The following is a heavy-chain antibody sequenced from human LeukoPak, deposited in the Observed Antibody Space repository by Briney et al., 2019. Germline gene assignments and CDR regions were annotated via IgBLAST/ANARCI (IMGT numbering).Heavy chain of an antibody. D-gene: IGHD2-21*02. CDR3: ARTGGDRSSGLCYYAMDV. J-gene: IGHJ6*02. Sequence: SETLSLTCLVSGGSISGSHWSWIRQPPGKGLEWIGYIHYTGSTDYNPSLRSRVTLSIDMSKNQFSLRLSSVTAADTAVYYCARTGGDRSSGLCYYAMDVWGQGTTVTVS. CDR1: GGSISGSH. CDR2: IHYTGST. V-gene: IGHV4-59*01.